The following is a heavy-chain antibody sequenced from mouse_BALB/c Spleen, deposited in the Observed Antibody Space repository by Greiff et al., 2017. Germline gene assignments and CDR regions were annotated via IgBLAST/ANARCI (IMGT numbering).Heavy chain of an antibody. J-gene: IGHJ4*01. CDR3: AREGDDYDRDAMDY. CDR1: GYTFTDYA. D-gene: IGHD2-4*01. V-gene: IGHV1S137*01. Sequence: VQLQQSGAELVRPGVSVKISCKGSGYTFTDYAMHWVKQSHAKSLEWIGVISTYYGDASYNQKFKGKATMTVDKSSSTAYMELARLTSEDSAIYYCAREGDDYDRDAMDYWGQGTSVTVSS. CDR2: ISTYYGDA.